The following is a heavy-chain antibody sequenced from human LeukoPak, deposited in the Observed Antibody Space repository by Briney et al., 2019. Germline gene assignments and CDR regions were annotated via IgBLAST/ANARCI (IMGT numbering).Heavy chain of an antibody. V-gene: IGHV3-23*01. CDR3: TTESTYYDFWSGYRHDAFDI. CDR1: GGSINSSP. D-gene: IGHD3-3*01. Sequence: PSETLSLTCTVSGGSINSSPFYWGWVRQAPGKGLEWVSAISGSGGSTYYADSVKGRFTISRDNSKNTLYLQMNSLKTEDTAVYYCTTESTYYDFWSGYRHDAFDIWGQGTMVTVSS. J-gene: IGHJ3*02. CDR2: ISGSGGST.